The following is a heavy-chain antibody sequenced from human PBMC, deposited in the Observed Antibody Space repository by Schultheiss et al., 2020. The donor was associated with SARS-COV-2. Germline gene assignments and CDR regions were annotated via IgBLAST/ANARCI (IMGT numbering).Heavy chain of an antibody. CDR2: ISYDGSNK. D-gene: IGHD6-19*01. V-gene: IGHV3-30*07. J-gene: IGHJ4*02. Sequence: GGSLRLSCAASGFTFSSYAVHWVRQAPGKGLKWVAVISYDGSNKYYADSVKGRFTISRDNAKNSLYLQMNSLRAEDTAVYYCAKIPLAVAGTRHRYYFDYWGQGTLVTVSS. CDR3: AKIPLAVAGTRHRYYFDY. CDR1: GFTFSSYA.